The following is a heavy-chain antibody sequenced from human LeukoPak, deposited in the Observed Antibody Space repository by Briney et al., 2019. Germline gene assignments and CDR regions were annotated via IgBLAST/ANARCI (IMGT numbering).Heavy chain of an antibody. CDR3: ARGVGGYSSSWLPREDYYYYMDV. V-gene: IGHV4-61*02. Sequence: PSQTLSLTCTVSGGSISSGSYYWSWIRQPAGKGLEWIGRIYTSGSTNYNPSLKSRVTISVDTSKNQFSLKLSSVTAADTAVYYCARGVGGYSSSWLPREDYYYYMDVWGKGTTVTVSS. CDR1: GGSISSGSYY. CDR2: IYTSGST. D-gene: IGHD6-13*01. J-gene: IGHJ6*03.